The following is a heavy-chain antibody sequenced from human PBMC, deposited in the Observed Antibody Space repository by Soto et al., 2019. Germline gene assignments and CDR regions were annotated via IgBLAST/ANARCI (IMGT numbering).Heavy chain of an antibody. CDR1: GGSISSSGYS. CDR2: VYHSGST. D-gene: IGHD6-13*01. CDR3: ASSHAGAHITAAVH. J-gene: IGHJ4*02. V-gene: IGHV4-30-2*01. Sequence: PSETLSLTCAVSGGSISSSGYSWSWIRQPPGKGLEWVGYVYHSGSTYYNPSLKSRVTISVDRSKNQFSLKLSSVTAADTAVYYCASSHAGAHITAAVHWGKGNLVTVSS.